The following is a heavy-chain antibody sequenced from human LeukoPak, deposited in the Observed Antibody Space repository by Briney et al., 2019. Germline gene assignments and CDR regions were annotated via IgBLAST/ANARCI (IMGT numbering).Heavy chain of an antibody. D-gene: IGHD6-19*01. CDR2: ISAYNGNT. Sequence: GASVKVSCKASGYTFTSYGISWVRQAPGQGLEWMGWISAYNGNTNYAHKLQGRVTMTTDTSTSTAYMELRSLRSDDTAVYYCARDPMVKARIAVAGTRGDYWGQGTLVTVSS. V-gene: IGHV1-18*01. CDR3: ARDPMVKARIAVAGTRGDY. J-gene: IGHJ4*02. CDR1: GYTFTSYG.